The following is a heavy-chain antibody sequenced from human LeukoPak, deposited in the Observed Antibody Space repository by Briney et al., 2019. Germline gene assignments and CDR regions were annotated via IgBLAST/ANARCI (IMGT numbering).Heavy chain of an antibody. V-gene: IGHV4-31*03. CDR3: ARAGDCSGGSCAPGYYYYYGMDV. D-gene: IGHD2-15*01. J-gene: IGHJ6*02. CDR2: IYYSGST. CDR1: GGSISSGGYY. Sequence: SETLSLTCTVSGGSISSGGYYWSWIRQHPGKGLEWIGYIYYSGSTYYNPSLKSRVTISVDTSKNQFSLKLSSVTAADTAVYYCARAGDCSGGSCAPGYYYYYGMDVWGQGTTVTVSS.